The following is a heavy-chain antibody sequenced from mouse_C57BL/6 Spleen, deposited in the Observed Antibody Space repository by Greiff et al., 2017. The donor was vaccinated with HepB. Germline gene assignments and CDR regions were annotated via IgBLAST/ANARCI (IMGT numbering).Heavy chain of an antibody. CDR3: ARWDYGSSYGYFDV. CDR2: ISNGGGST. CDR1: GFTFSDYY. Sequence: EVKLMESGGGLVQPGGSLKLSCAASGFTFSDYYMYWVRQTPEKRLEWVAYISNGGGSTYYPDTVKGRFTISRDNAKNTLYLQMSRLKSEDTAMYYCARWDYGSSYGYFDVWGTGTTVTVSS. V-gene: IGHV5-12*01. D-gene: IGHD1-1*01. J-gene: IGHJ1*03.